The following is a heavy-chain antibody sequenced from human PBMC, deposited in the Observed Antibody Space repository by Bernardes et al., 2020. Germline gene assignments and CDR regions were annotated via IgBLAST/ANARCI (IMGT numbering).Heavy chain of an antibody. CDR3: AMTSYGDYDDAFDI. V-gene: IGHV3-7*01. CDR2: INQDGSEK. D-gene: IGHD4-17*01. Sequence: GGALRLSCAASGFTFSNYWMSWVRQAPGKGLEWMANINQDGSEKYYVDSVKGRFTISRDNAKETLYLQMNSLRAEDTAVYSCAMTSYGDYDDAFDIWGQGTMVTVSS. J-gene: IGHJ3*02. CDR1: GFTFSNYW.